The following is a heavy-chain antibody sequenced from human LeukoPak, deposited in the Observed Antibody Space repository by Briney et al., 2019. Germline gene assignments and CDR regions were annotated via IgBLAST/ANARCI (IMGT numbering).Heavy chain of an antibody. V-gene: IGHV4-59*08. CDR1: GRSLSGVS. D-gene: IGHD3-10*01. Sequence: SETLSLTCSVSGRSLSGVSWIWLRQTPGRGLEWLGYFAHDEQTSYNPSLRSRITVSADTSKNQISLKLRSVTAADTAIYYCARHGGSGTFPLDNWGQGILVTVSS. CDR2: FAHDEQT. J-gene: IGHJ4*02. CDR3: ARHGGSGTFPLDN.